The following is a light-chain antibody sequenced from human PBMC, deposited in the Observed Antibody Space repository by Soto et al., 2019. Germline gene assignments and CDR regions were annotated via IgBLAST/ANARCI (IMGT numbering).Light chain of an antibody. J-gene: IGKJ4*01. CDR2: SAS. CDR1: QSLSNN. Sequence: EIVMTQSPATLSVSPGERATLSCRASQSLSNNLAWYQKRPGQAPRLLIHSASTRATAIPVRFSGSGSETDFTLTISSLQSEDSAVYYCQQYNNWPLTFGGGTKVEIK. CDR3: QQYNNWPLT. V-gene: IGKV3-15*01.